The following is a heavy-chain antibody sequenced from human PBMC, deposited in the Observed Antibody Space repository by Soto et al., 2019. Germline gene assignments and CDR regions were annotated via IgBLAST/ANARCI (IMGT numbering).Heavy chain of an antibody. CDR1: GFTFSSCE. D-gene: IGHD5-18*01. J-gene: IGHJ5*02. V-gene: IGHV3-48*03. Sequence: GGSLRLSCAASGFTFSSCEMNWVRQAPGKGLGWVSYISSSGSTIYYADSVKGRFTISRDNAKNSLYLQMNSLRAEDTAVYYCAASTAHWFDPWGQGTLVTVSS. CDR2: ISSSGSTI. CDR3: AASTAHWFDP.